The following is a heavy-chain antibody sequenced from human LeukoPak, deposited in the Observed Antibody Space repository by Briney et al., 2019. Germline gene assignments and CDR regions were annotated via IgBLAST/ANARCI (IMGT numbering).Heavy chain of an antibody. J-gene: IGHJ4*02. CDR3: ARGYGSGSPGLY. CDR1: GGSITSYY. V-gene: IGHV4-59*01. CDR2: IYYSGST. Sequence: SETLSLTCTVSGGSITSYYWSWIRQPPGKGLEWIGYIYYSGSTNYNPSLKSRVTISVDTSKNQFSLKLSSVTAADTAVYYCARGYGSGSPGLYWGQGTLVTVSS. D-gene: IGHD3-10*01.